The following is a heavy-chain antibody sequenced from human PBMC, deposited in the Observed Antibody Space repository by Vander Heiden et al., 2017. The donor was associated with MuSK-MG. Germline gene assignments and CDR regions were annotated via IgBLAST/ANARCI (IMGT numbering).Heavy chain of an antibody. CDR1: GGSFSGYY. V-gene: IGHV4-34*01. CDR2: INHSGST. CDR3: ARNQEESPSYFDY. J-gene: IGHJ4*02. Sequence: QVQLQPWGAGLLKPSETLSLTCAVYGGSFSGYYWSWIRQPPGKGLEWIGEINHSGSTNYNPSLKSRVTISVDTSKNQFSLKLSSVTAADTAVYYCARNQEESPSYFDYWGQGTLVTVSS.